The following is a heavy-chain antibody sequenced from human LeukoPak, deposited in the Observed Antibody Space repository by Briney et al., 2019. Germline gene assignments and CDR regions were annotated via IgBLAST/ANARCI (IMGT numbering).Heavy chain of an antibody. J-gene: IGHJ4*02. Sequence: PGGSLRLSCAASGFTFSSYSMNWVRQAPGKGLEWVSSISSSSSYIYYADSVKGRFTISRDNAKNSLYLQMYSLRAEDTAVYYCARARAIFGVVHYFDYWGQGTLVTVSS. D-gene: IGHD3-3*01. CDR3: ARARAIFGVVHYFDY. CDR2: ISSSSSYI. CDR1: GFTFSSYS. V-gene: IGHV3-21*01.